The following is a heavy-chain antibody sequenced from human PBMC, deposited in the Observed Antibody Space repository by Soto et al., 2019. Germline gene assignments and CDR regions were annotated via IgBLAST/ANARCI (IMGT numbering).Heavy chain of an antibody. CDR2: IYYSGST. CDR3: SRSPNYSYDVFDG. Sequence: SETLALTCTVSGGPVSSGDYFWSWLRQSPRQRLEWIAYIYYSGSTNYNPSLKSRATISVDTSKSQVSLTLTSVTPADAALYYCSRSPNYSYDVFDGWGQGTSVTVSS. V-gene: IGHV4-61*08. J-gene: IGHJ6*02. D-gene: IGHD3-9*01. CDR1: GGPVSSGDYF.